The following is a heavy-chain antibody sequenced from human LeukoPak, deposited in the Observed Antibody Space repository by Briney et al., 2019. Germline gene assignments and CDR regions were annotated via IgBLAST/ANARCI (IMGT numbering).Heavy chain of an antibody. CDR1: GFTFSSYS. J-gene: IGHJ6*03. D-gene: IGHD3-10*01. Sequence: PGGSLRLSCAASGFTFSSYSMNWVRQAPGKGLVWVSRINSDGSSTSYADSVKGRFTISRDNAKNTLYLQVNSLRAEDTAVYYCASSLWFGESPNYYYMDVWGKGTTVTISS. CDR2: INSDGSST. V-gene: IGHV3-74*01. CDR3: ASSLWFGESPNYYYMDV.